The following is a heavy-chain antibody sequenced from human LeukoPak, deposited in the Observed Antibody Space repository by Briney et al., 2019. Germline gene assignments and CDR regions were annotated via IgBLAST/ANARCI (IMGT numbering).Heavy chain of an antibody. CDR2: IYTSGST. V-gene: IGHV4-4*07. D-gene: IGHD4-17*01. Sequence: SETLSLTCTVSGGSISSYYWSWIQQPAGKGLEGIGRIYTSGSTNYNPSLKSRVTMSVDTSKNQFSLKLSSVTAADTAVYYCARETPDYGDFSFDLWGRGTLVTVSS. CDR3: ARETPDYGDFSFDL. J-gene: IGHJ2*01. CDR1: GGSISSYY.